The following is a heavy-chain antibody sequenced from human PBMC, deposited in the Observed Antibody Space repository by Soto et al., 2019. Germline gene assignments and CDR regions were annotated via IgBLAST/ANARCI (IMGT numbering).Heavy chain of an antibody. CDR1: GYTSADFG. D-gene: IGHD2-2*01. CDR2: VSGNNGAS. Sequence: ASVKVSCKASGYTSADFGISWVRQAPGQGLEWMGWVSGNNGASNPAPKVQGRITMTLDTSTGVSYMALRSLRSDDTAIYYCVRDQKYFRVNGNWFDSWGQGTLVTGSS. CDR3: VRDQKYFRVNGNWFDS. J-gene: IGHJ5*01. V-gene: IGHV1-18*04.